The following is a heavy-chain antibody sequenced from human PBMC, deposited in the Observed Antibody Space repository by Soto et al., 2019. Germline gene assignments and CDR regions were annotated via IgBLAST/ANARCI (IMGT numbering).Heavy chain of an antibody. CDR1: GYTFTSYA. J-gene: IGHJ2*01. Sequence: ASVKVSCKASGYTFTSYAMHWVRQAPGQRLEWMGWINAGNGNTKYSQKFQGRVTITRDTSASTAYMELSSLRSEDTAVYYCARDRKALRYFDLWGRGTLVTVSS. CDR2: INAGNGNT. V-gene: IGHV1-3*01. CDR3: ARDRKALRYFDL.